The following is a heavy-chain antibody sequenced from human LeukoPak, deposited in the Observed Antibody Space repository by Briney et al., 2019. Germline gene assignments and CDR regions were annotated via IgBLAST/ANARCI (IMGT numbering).Heavy chain of an antibody. CDR3: ARDLHLGGSAYDY. J-gene: IGHJ4*02. V-gene: IGHV1-2*06. CDR2: INPNSGGT. D-gene: IGHD3-16*01. CDR1: GYTFTGYY. Sequence: ASVKVSCKASGYTFTGYYMHWVRQAPGQGLEWMGRINPNSGGTNYAQKFQGRVTMTRDTSISTAYMELSRLRSDDTAVYYCARDLHLGGSAYDYWGQGTLVTVSS.